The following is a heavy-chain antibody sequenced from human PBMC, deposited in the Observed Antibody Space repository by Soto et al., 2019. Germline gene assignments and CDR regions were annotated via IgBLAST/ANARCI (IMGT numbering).Heavy chain of an antibody. CDR2: IYNSGGT. Sequence: SETLSLTCTVSGASVYRGSAYWNWIRQPPGKGLEWIGYIYNSGGTTYNPSLESRVTISIGTSKNQFSLKLTSVTAADTAVYYCASSVQSGYGIAEAGTLARALDYWGQGTLVTVSS. V-gene: IGHV4-61*01. J-gene: IGHJ4*02. D-gene: IGHD6-13*01. CDR3: ASSVQSGYGIAEAGTLARALDY. CDR1: GASVYRGSAY.